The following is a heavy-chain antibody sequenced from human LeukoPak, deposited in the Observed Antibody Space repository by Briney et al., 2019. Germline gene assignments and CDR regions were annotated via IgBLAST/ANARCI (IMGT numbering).Heavy chain of an antibody. CDR1: GDSISTYY. D-gene: IGHD5-12*01. Sequence: SETLSLTCTVSGDSISTYYWSWIRQPPGKGLEGIGYMYYSGSTNYNPSLKSRLAISLDTPKNQFSLRLNSVTAADTAVYYCGRGVAGYGPYDYWGQGTLVTVSS. V-gene: IGHV4-59*01. CDR2: MYYSGST. CDR3: GRGVAGYGPYDY. J-gene: IGHJ4*02.